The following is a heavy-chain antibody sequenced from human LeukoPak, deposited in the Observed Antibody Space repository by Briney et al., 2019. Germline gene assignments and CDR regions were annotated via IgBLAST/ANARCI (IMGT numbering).Heavy chain of an antibody. Sequence: GGSLRLSCAASGFTFSVYGMHWVRQAPGKGLEWVALLSGDETYIDYTDSVKGRFTISRDNSKNTLYLQMDSLRAEDTAVYYCARDPSGSYPDYWGQGTLVTVSS. D-gene: IGHD1-26*01. V-gene: IGHV3-30*03. CDR3: ARDPSGSYPDY. J-gene: IGHJ4*02. CDR1: GFTFSVYG. CDR2: LSGDETYI.